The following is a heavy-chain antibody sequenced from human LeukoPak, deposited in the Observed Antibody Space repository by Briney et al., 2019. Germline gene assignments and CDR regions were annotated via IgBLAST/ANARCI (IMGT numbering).Heavy chain of an antibody. CDR1: GFTFDDYA. J-gene: IGHJ1*01. D-gene: IGHD3-3*01. CDR3: ARPFRFLEWLLEH. V-gene: IGHV3-9*01. CDR2: ISWNSGSI. Sequence: GRSLRLSCAASGFTFDDYAMHWVRQAPGKGLEWVSGISWNSGSIGYADSVKGRFTISRDNAKNSLFLQMNSLRAEDTAVYYCARPFRFLEWLLEHWGQGTLVSVSS.